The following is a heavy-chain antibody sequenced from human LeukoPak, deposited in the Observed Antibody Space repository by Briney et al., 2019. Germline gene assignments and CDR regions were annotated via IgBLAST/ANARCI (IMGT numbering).Heavy chain of an antibody. CDR2: IYYRGNT. Sequence: PSETLSLTCTVSGGPISSYYWSWIRQPPGKGLEWIGYIYYRGNTNYNPSLTSRVTISVDTSKNQFSLNLRSVTAADTAVYYCARVKGSAPEAFDIWGQGTLVTVSS. CDR3: ARVKGSAPEAFDI. V-gene: IGHV4-59*01. CDR1: GGPISSYY. J-gene: IGHJ3*02. D-gene: IGHD1-14*01.